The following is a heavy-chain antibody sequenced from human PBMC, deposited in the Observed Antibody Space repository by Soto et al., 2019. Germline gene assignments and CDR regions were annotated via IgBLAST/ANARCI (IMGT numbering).Heavy chain of an antibody. Sequence: GASVKVSCKASGGGNLRDYRTTWVRRAPGQGLEWMGGIIPKLGSANYAQKFQGRVTITADESTNSVYMELRSLRSDDTAVYYCARDLGGRVVAATTDAFDIWGQGTMVTVSS. J-gene: IGHJ3*02. D-gene: IGHD2-15*01. V-gene: IGHV1-69*13. CDR2: IIPKLGSA. CDR1: GGGNLRDYR. CDR3: ARDLGGRVVAATTDAFDI.